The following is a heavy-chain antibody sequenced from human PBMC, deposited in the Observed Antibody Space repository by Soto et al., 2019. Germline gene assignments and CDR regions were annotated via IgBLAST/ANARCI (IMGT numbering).Heavy chain of an antibody. D-gene: IGHD3-16*01. CDR1: GYTFSSYT. J-gene: IGHJ4*02. CDR3: ARADYGVDDY. CDR2: ISPYNGNT. V-gene: IGHV1-18*01. Sequence: GPEVKKPGASVKVSCKASGYTFSSYTISWVRQAPGQGLEWMGWISPYNGNTKYTQKLQGRLAMTTDTSTSTAYMELRSLRSDDTAVYYCARADYGVDDYWGQGTLVTVSS.